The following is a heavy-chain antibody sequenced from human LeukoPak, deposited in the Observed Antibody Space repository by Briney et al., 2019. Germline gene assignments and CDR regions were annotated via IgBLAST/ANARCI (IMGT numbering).Heavy chain of an antibody. CDR1: GGSFSGYY. V-gene: IGHV4-34*01. CDR2: INHSGST. Sequence: PSETLSLTCAVYGGSFSGYYWSWIRQPPGKGLEWIGEINHSGSTNYNPSLKSRVTVSVDTSKNQFSLELSSVTAADTAVYYCARGQGYYDSSGYYYGAFDIWGQGTMVTVSS. J-gene: IGHJ3*02. CDR3: ARGQGYYDSSGYYYGAFDI. D-gene: IGHD3-22*01.